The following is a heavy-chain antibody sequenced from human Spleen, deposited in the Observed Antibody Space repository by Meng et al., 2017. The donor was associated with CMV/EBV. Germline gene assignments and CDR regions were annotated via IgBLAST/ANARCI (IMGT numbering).Heavy chain of an antibody. CDR3: AREYVEMATIGVFDY. V-gene: IGHV3-21*01. CDR2: ISSSSSYI. CDR1: GFTFSSYS. D-gene: IGHD5-24*01. J-gene: IGHJ4*02. Sequence: EVXLVESGGXLVKPGGSLRLSCAASGFTFSSYSMNWVRQAPGKGLEWVSSISSSSSYIYYADSVKGRFTISRDNAKNSLYLQMNSLRAEDTAVYYCAREYVEMATIGVFDYWGQGTLVTVAS.